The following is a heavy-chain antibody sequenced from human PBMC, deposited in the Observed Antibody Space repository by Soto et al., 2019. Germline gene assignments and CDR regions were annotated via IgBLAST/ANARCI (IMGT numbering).Heavy chain of an antibody. V-gene: IGHV6-1*01. D-gene: IGHD3-10*01. CDR1: GDSVSSNSAT. CDR3: ARALSGSYYIFDS. CDR2: TYYRSKWYY. Sequence: PSQTLSLTCAMSGDSVSSNSATWNWIRQSPSRGLEWLGRTYYRSKWYYDYAVSVKSRVSIDPDTAKNQLSLQLKSVTPEDTAVYYCARALSGSYYIFDSWGQGTPVTVS. J-gene: IGHJ4*02.